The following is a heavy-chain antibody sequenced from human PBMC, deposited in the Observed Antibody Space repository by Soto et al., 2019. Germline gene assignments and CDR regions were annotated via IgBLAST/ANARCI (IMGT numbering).Heavy chain of an antibody. V-gene: IGHV1-46*03. Sequence: QVQLVQSGAEVKKPGASVKVSCKASGYTFTSYFMHWVRQAPGQGLEWMGIINPSGGSTSHAQKFQGRVKRTRDTSTSTVYMELSSLRSEDTAVYYCARVYCSGGSCYSIDYWGQGTLVTVSS. CDR1: GYTFTSYF. D-gene: IGHD2-15*01. CDR3: ARVYCSGGSCYSIDY. J-gene: IGHJ4*02. CDR2: INPSGGST.